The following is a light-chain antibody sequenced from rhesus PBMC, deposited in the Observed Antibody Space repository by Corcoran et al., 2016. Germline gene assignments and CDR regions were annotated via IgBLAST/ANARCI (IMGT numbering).Light chain of an antibody. CDR2: KES. CDR3: HQYSSSPFT. V-gene: IGKV1-22*01. J-gene: IGKJ3*01. CDR1: QSISSW. Sequence: DIQMTQSPSSLSASVGDTVTINCRASQSISSWLAWYQQKPGKAPKLLIYKESSLQSGVPSRFSGRGSGTDFTLTISSLQSEYFATYYFHQYSSSPFTFGPGTKLDIK.